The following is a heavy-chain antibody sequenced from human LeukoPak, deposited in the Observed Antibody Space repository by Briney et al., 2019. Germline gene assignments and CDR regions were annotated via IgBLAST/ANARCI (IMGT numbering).Heavy chain of an antibody. CDR3: ARASGSSWPDY. CDR2: IYSGGST. CDR1: GFTVSSNY. J-gene: IGHJ4*02. V-gene: IGHV3-53*01. Sequence: GGSLRLSCAASGFTVSSNYMSWVRQAPGKGLEWVSVIYSGGSTYYADSVKGRFTISRDNSKNTLYLQMNSLRAEDTAVYYCARASGSSWPDYWGQGTLVTVSS. D-gene: IGHD6-13*01.